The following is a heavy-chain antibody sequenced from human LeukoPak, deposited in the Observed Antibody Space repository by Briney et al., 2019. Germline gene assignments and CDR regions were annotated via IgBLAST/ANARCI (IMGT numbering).Heavy chain of an antibody. V-gene: IGHV1-18*01. CDR3: ARDYDILTGYYAFDP. CDR2: IGAYDGNT. D-gene: IGHD3-9*01. J-gene: IGHJ5*02. Sequence: EASVKVSCMASGYTFTSYGISWVRQAPGQGLEWMGWIGAYDGNTNYAQKLQGRVTMTTDTSTSTAYMELRSLRSDDTAVYYCARDYDILTGYYAFDPWGQGTLVTVSS. CDR1: GYTFTSYG.